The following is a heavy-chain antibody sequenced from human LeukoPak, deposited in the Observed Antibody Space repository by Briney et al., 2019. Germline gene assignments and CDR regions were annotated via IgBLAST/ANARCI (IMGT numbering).Heavy chain of an antibody. CDR1: GFTFSTYS. CDR2: ISSSSSTI. CDR3: AKLGKTENHYGSGRFSYYYYMDV. D-gene: IGHD3-10*01. V-gene: IGHV3-48*01. J-gene: IGHJ6*03. Sequence: GGSLRLSCAASGFTFSTYSMNWVRQAPGKGLEWVSYISSSSSTIFYADSVKGRFTISRDNSKNTLYLQMNSLRAEDTAVYYCAKLGKTENHYGSGRFSYYYYMDVWGKGTTVTISS.